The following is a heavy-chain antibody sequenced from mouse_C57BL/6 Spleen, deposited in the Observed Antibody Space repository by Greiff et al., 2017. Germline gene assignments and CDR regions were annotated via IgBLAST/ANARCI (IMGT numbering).Heavy chain of an antibody. J-gene: IGHJ3*01. Sequence: VQLQQSGPELVKPGASVKISCKASGYSFTGYYMNWVKQSPEKSLEWIGEINPSTGGTTYNQKFKAKATLTVDKSSSTAYMQLKSLTSEDSAVYYCARVYDYDGAYWGQGTLVTVSA. CDR3: ARVYDYDGAY. CDR2: INPSTGGT. CDR1: GYSFTGYY. V-gene: IGHV1-42*01. D-gene: IGHD2-4*01.